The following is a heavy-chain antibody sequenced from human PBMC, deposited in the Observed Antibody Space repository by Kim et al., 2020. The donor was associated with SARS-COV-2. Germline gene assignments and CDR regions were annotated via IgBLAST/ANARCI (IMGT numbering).Heavy chain of an antibody. CDR3: AKDFGGIVTGD. Sequence: GGSLRLSCAGSGFTFSSYAMSWVRQAPGKGLEWVSTIIGSGGSAYYADSVKGRFTISRDNSKNTLSLQMNSLRAEDTAVYYCAKDFGGIVTGDWGQGTLVTVSS. D-gene: IGHD3-16*01. CDR2: IIGSGGSA. V-gene: IGHV3-23*01. CDR1: GFTFSSYA. J-gene: IGHJ4*02.